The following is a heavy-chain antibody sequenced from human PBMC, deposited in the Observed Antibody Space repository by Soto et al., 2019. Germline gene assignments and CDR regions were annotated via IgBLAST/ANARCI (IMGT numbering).Heavy chain of an antibody. Sequence: GGSLRLSCAASGFTFSSYSMNWVRQAPWKGLEWVSSISSSSSYIYYADSVKGRFTISRDNAKNSLYLQMNSLRAEDTAVYYCASYRNPDYDILTGYYIGEFDYWGQGTLVTVSS. V-gene: IGHV3-21*01. CDR2: ISSSSSYI. J-gene: IGHJ4*02. CDR1: GFTFSSYS. D-gene: IGHD3-9*01. CDR3: ASYRNPDYDILTGYYIGEFDY.